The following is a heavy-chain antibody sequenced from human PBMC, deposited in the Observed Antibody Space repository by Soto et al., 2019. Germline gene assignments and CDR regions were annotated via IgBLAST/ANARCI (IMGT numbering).Heavy chain of an antibody. V-gene: IGHV6-1*01. CDR1: GDSVSCNSAA. CDR2: TYYRSKWYN. CDR3: ARDLDSRDGYNYVNWFDP. J-gene: IGHJ5*02. D-gene: IGHD5-12*01. Sequence: SQTLSLTCAVSGDSVSCNSAAWNWIRQSPSRGLEWLGRTYYRSKWYNDYAVSVKSRITINPDTSKNQFSLQLNSVTPEDTAVYYCARDLDSRDGYNYVNWFDPWGQGTLVTVSS.